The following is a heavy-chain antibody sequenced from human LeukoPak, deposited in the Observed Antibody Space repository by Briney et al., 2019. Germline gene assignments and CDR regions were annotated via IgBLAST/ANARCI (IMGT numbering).Heavy chain of an antibody. CDR1: GFTFSSYA. D-gene: IGHD6-19*01. CDR3: AKRGAVAGGRGYFDY. Sequence: PGGSLRLSCAASGFTFSSYAMSWVRQAPGKGLEWVSAISGSGGSTYYADSVKGRFTISRDNSKNTLYLQMNSLRAEDTAVYYCAKRGAVAGGRGYFDYWGQGTLVTVSS. CDR2: ISGSGGST. J-gene: IGHJ4*02. V-gene: IGHV3-23*01.